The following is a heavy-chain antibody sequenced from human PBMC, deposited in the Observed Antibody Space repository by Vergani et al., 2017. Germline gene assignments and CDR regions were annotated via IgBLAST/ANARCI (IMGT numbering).Heavy chain of an antibody. J-gene: IGHJ5*02. Sequence: QVQLVESGGGVVQPGRSLRLSCAASGFTFSSYAMHWVRQAPGKGLEWVAVISYDGSNKYYADSVKGRFTISRDNSKNTLYLQMNSLRAEDTAVYYCARDCPGEHWFDPWGQGTLVTVSS. D-gene: IGHD2-21*01. CDR2: ISYDGSNK. CDR3: ARDCPGEHWFDP. V-gene: IGHV3-30-3*01. CDR1: GFTFSSYA.